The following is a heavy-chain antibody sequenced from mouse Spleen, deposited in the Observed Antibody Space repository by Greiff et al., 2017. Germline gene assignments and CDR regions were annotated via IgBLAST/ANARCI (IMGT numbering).Heavy chain of an antibody. V-gene: IGHV1-9*01. CDR3: ARRGKFTTVVADFDY. Sequence: QVQLKESGAELLKPGASVKLSCKATGYTFTGYWIEWVKQRPGHGLEWIGEILPGSGSTNYNEKFKGKATFTADTSSNTAYMQLSSLTTEDSAIYYCARRGKFTTVVADFDYWGQGTTLTVSS. J-gene: IGHJ2*01. CDR1: GYTFTGYW. CDR2: ILPGSGST. D-gene: IGHD1-1*01.